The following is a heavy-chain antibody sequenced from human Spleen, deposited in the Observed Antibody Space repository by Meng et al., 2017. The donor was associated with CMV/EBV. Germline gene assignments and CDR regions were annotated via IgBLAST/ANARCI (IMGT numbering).Heavy chain of an antibody. CDR1: GFTFSYYW. CDR3: ARESNFPTPGYYYYAMDV. V-gene: IGHV3-7*01. Sequence: GESLKISCVGSGFTFSYYWMFWVRQAPGKGLEWVANIKQDGTEKYYLESVEGRFTISKDDANNSLYLQMNSLRAEDTAVYFCARESNFPTPGYYYYAMDVWGQGTTVTVSS. CDR2: IKQDGTEK. J-gene: IGHJ6*02.